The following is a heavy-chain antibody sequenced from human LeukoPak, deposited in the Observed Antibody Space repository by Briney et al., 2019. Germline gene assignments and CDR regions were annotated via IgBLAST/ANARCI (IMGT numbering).Heavy chain of an antibody. CDR3: ATSYDSSGCD. Sequence: GGSLRLSCAASGFTFSRYWMSWVRQAPGKGLEWLANIKEDGSAKYYVDSVKGRFTISRDNAKNSLYLQMNSLRAEDTAVYYCATSYDSSGCDWGRGTLVTVSS. CDR2: IKEDGSAK. D-gene: IGHD3-22*01. CDR1: GFTFSRYW. J-gene: IGHJ4*02. V-gene: IGHV3-7*01.